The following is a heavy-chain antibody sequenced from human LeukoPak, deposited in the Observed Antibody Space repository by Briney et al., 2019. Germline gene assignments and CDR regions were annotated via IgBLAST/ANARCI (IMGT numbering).Heavy chain of an antibody. CDR1: GYTFTGYY. Sequence: ASVKVSCKASGYTFTGYYMHWVRQAPGQGLEWMGWINPNSGGTNYAQKFQGRVTMTRNTSISTAYMELSRLRSDDTALYHCVRGRWEPYDAFDIGGQGTMVTVSS. CDR3: VRGRWEPYDAFDI. D-gene: IGHD1-26*01. V-gene: IGHV1-2*02. CDR2: INPNSGGT. J-gene: IGHJ3*02.